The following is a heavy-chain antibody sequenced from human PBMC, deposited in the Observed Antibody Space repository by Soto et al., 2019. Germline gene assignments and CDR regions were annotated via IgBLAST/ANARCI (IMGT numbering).Heavy chain of an antibody. CDR1: GGSFSGYY. J-gene: IGHJ5*02. Sequence: PSETLSLTCAVYGGSFSGYYWSWIRQPPGKGLEWIGEINHSGSTNYNPSLKSRVTISVDTSKNQFSLNLSSVTAADTAVYYCARWAPANYDFWSGRGWFDPWGQGTLVTVSS. D-gene: IGHD3-3*01. V-gene: IGHV4-34*01. CDR3: ARWAPANYDFWSGRGWFDP. CDR2: INHSGST.